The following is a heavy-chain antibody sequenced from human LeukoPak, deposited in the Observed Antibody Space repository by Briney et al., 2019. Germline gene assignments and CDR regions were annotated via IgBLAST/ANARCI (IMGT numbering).Heavy chain of an antibody. D-gene: IGHD5/OR15-5a*01. V-gene: IGHV3-30*04. J-gene: IGHJ4*02. Sequence: GGSLRLSCVASGFTFSGYPMHWVRQTPGKGLDWVAIISDDGGRKFYADSVEGRFTISRDNSKNTLFLQMSSLRAEDTALYYCVRGVYNNGNMNDYWGQGTLVTVSS. CDR2: ISDDGGRK. CDR1: GFTFSGYP. CDR3: VRGVYNNGNMNDY.